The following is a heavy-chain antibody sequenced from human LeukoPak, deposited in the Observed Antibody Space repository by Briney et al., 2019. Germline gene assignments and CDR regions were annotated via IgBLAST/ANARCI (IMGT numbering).Heavy chain of an antibody. V-gene: IGHV3-66*02. J-gene: IGHJ3*02. CDR3: ARYEYYYDSSGGDAFDI. CDR2: IYSGGST. D-gene: IGHD3-22*01. CDR1: GFTVSSNY. Sequence: PGGSLRLSCAASGFTVSSNYMSWVRQAPGKGLEWLSVIYSGGSTYYADSVKGRFTISRDNSKNTLYLQMNSLRAEDTAVYYCARYEYYYDSSGGDAFDIWGQGTMVTVSS.